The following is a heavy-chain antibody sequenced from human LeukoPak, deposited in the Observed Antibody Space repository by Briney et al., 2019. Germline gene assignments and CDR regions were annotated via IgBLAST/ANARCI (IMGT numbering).Heavy chain of an antibody. D-gene: IGHD6-13*01. J-gene: IGHJ4*02. Sequence: PGGSLRLSCAASGFTFSSYAMSWVRQAPGKGLEWVSAISGSGGSTYYADSVKGRFTISRDNSKNTLYLQMNSLRAEDTAVYYCAKGSIAAAGTLCYFDYWGQGTLVTVSS. CDR1: GFTFSSYA. CDR3: AKGSIAAAGTLCYFDY. CDR2: ISGSGGST. V-gene: IGHV3-23*01.